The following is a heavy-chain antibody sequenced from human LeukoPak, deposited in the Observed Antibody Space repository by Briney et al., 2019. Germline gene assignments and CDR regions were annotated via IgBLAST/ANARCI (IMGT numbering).Heavy chain of an antibody. CDR3: ARYQRAWPFDF. V-gene: IGHV3-23*01. CDR1: GFTFSSYA. CDR2: IPASGGST. Sequence: PGGSLRLSCAASGFTFSSYAMSWVRQAPGKGLECVSVIPASGGSTYYADSVKGRFTISRDNSKNTLFLQMNSLRAEDTAVYYCARYQRAWPFDFWGQGTLVTVSS. D-gene: IGHD2-2*01. J-gene: IGHJ4*02.